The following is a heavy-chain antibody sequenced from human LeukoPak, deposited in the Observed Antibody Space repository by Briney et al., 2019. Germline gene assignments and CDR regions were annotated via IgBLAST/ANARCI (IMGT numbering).Heavy chain of an antibody. CDR3: ARDAGSGDDALDI. D-gene: IGHD2-15*01. V-gene: IGHV3-21*01. J-gene: IGHJ3*02. CDR1: GFTFSSYS. Sequence: PGGSLRLSCAAAGFTFSSYSMNWVRQAPGKGLEWVSSISSSSSYIYYADSVEGRFTISRDNAKNSLYLRMNSLRAEDTAVYYCARDAGSGDDALDIWGQGTMVTVSS. CDR2: ISSSSSYI.